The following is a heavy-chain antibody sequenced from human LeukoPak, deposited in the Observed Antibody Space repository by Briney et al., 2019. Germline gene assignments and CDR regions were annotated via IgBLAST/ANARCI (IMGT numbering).Heavy chain of an antibody. CDR2: ISYSGGT. V-gene: IGHV4-59*01. CDR3: ARWDYSDSSAYSAFDI. J-gene: IGHJ3*02. D-gene: IGHD3-22*01. Sequence: SETLSLTCTVSGGSISSYYWSWIRQPPGKGLDWIGYISYSGGTNYNPSLRSRVTISVDTSENQFSLKLTSVTAADTAVYYCARWDYSDSSAYSAFDIWGQGTIVTVSS. CDR1: GGSISSYY.